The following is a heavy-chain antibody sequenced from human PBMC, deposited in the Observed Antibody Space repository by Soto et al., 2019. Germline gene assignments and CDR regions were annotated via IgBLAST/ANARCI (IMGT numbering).Heavy chain of an antibody. Sequence: QVQLVQSGAEVKKPGASVKVSCKASGYTFTSYYMHWVRQAPGQGLEWMGIINPSGGSTSYAQKFQRRVTMTRDTSTSTVYMELSSLRSEDTAVYYCARGLGCSSTSCYTDYYYYGMDVWGQGTMVTVSS. V-gene: IGHV1-46*01. CDR2: INPSGGST. D-gene: IGHD2-2*02. CDR1: GYTFTSYY. CDR3: ARGLGCSSTSCYTDYYYYGMDV. J-gene: IGHJ6*02.